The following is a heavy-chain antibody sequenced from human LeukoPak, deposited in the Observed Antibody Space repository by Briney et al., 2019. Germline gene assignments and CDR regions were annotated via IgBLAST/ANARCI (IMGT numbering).Heavy chain of an antibody. Sequence: GGSLRPSCAASGFTFSSYAMHWVRQAPGEGLEWVAVISYDGSNKYYADSVKGRFTISRDNAKNSLYLQMNSLRAEDTAVYYCARDRYVGATTAGDSDSWGQGTLVTVSS. J-gene: IGHJ4*02. V-gene: IGHV3-30-3*01. CDR3: ARDRYVGATTAGDSDS. CDR2: ISYDGSNK. CDR1: GFTFSSYA. D-gene: IGHD1-26*01.